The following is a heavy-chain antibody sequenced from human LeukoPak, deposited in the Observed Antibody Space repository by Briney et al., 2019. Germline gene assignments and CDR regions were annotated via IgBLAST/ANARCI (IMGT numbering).Heavy chain of an antibody. J-gene: IGHJ4*02. CDR2: ISGSGGNT. Sequence: GGSLRLSCAASGFTFSSYAMNWVRQAPGKGLEWVSVISGSGGNTYYADSVKGRFTISRDNSKNTLYLQMNSLRVDDTAVYSCAKGSHGHSSSSADYWGQGTLVTVSS. CDR1: GFTFSSYA. CDR3: AKGSHGHSSSSADY. D-gene: IGHD6-6*01. V-gene: IGHV3-23*01.